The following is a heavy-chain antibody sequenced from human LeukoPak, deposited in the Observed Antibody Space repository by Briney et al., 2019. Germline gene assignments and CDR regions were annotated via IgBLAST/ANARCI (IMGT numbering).Heavy chain of an antibody. Sequence: ASVKVSCKASGYTFTSYYMHWVRQAPGQGLEWMGWINTNTGNPTYAQGFTGRFVFSLDTSVSTAYLQISSLKAEDTAVYYCASIAAAGNFDYWGQGTLVTVSS. CDR2: INTNTGNP. D-gene: IGHD6-13*01. J-gene: IGHJ4*02. CDR3: ASIAAAGNFDY. V-gene: IGHV7-4-1*02. CDR1: GYTFTSYY.